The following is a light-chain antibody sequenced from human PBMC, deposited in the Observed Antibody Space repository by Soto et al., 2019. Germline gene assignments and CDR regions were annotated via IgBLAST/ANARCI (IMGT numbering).Light chain of an antibody. CDR1: SSDVGIYNY. Sequence: QSVLTQPASVSGSPGQSIAISCTGSSSDVGIYNYVSWYQQHPGKVPKLIIYEVTNRPSGVSNRFSGSKSGNTASLTISGLQAEDEADYYCSSYTTCSTRVFGTGTKVIVL. CDR2: EVT. V-gene: IGLV2-14*01. J-gene: IGLJ1*01. CDR3: SSYTTCSTRV.